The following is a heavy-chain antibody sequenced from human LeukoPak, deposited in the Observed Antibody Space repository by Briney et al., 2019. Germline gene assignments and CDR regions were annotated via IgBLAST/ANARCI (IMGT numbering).Heavy chain of an antibody. D-gene: IGHD5-18*01. V-gene: IGHV4-61*02. CDR1: GGSISSGSYY. CDR3: ARGRKEVQLWSRYYYYYMDV. Sequence: SETLSLTCTVSGGSISSGSYYWSWIRQPAGKGLEWIGRIYTSGSTNYNPSLKSRVTISVDTSKNQFSLKLSSVTAADTAVYYCARGRKEVQLWSRYYYYYMDVWGKGTTVTVSS. J-gene: IGHJ6*03. CDR2: IYTSGST.